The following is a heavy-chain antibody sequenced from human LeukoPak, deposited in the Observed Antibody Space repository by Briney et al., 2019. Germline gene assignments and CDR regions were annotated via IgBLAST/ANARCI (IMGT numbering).Heavy chain of an antibody. V-gene: IGHV1-69*13. Sequence: ASVKVSCKASGGTFSSYAISWVRQAPGQGLEWMGGIIPIFGTANYAQKFQGRVTITADESTSTAYMELSSLRSEDTAVYYCARACGGDCYSSRGFDYWGQGTLVTVSS. J-gene: IGHJ4*02. D-gene: IGHD2-21*02. CDR3: ARACGGDCYSSRGFDY. CDR2: IIPIFGTA. CDR1: GGTFSSYA.